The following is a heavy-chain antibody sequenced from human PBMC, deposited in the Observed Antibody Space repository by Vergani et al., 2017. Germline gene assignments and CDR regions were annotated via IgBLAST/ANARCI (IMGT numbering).Heavy chain of an antibody. CDR1: GFTFDDYA. CDR3: ARDLYSYDYIWGSYRQPDY. V-gene: IGHV3-9*01. Sequence: EVQLVESGGGLVQPGRSLRLSCAASGFTFDDYAMHWVRQAPGKGLEWVSGISWNSGSIGYADSVKGRFTISRDNAKNSLYLQMNSLRAEDTAVYYCARDLYSYDYIWGSYRQPDYWGQGTLVTVSS. D-gene: IGHD3-16*02. J-gene: IGHJ4*02. CDR2: ISWNSGSI.